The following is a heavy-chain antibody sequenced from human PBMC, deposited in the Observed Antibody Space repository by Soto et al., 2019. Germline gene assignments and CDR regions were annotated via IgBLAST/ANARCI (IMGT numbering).Heavy chain of an antibody. Sequence: SVKVSCKASGGTFSSYAISWVRQAPGQGLEWLGGIIPIFGTANYAQKFQGRVTITADESTSTAYMELRSLRSDDTAVYYCARDLGEYYDYVWGSYRRMDVWGQGTTVTVSS. CDR1: GGTFSSYA. V-gene: IGHV1-69*13. CDR2: IIPIFGTA. CDR3: ARDLGEYYDYVWGSYRRMDV. J-gene: IGHJ6*02. D-gene: IGHD3-16*02.